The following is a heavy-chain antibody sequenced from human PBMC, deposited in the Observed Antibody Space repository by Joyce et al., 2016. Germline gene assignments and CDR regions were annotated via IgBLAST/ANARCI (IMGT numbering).Heavy chain of an antibody. CDR3: AGHVRDDHRYLDP. CDR1: GYSFASNW. D-gene: IGHD5-24*01. Sequence: EVHLVQSGAEVKKPGESLKISCKASGYSFASNWIGWVRQMPGKGLEWMGIIFPSDSSIRYSPSFEGQVTISVDKSISTAFLQWSSLKASDTAMYYCAGHVRDDHRYLDPWGQGTLVTVSS. J-gene: IGHJ5*02. CDR2: IFPSDSSI. V-gene: IGHV5-51*01.